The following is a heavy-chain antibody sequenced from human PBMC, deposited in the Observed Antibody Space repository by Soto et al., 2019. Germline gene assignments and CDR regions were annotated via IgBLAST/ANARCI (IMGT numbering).Heavy chain of an antibody. J-gene: IGHJ4*02. V-gene: IGHV4-4*02. CDR3: ARAYGSGSYSYYFDY. D-gene: IGHD3-10*01. CDR2: IYHSGST. CDR1: SGSISSSNW. Sequence: QVQLQESGPGLVKPSGTLSLTCAVSSGSISSSNWWSWVRQPPGKGLEWIGEIYHSGSTNYNPSLKSRVTISVDKSKNQFSLKLSSVTAADTAVYYCARAYGSGSYSYYFDYWGQGTLVTVSS.